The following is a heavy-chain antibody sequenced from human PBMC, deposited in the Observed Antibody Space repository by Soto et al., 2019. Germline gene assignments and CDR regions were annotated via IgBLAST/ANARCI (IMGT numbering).Heavy chain of an antibody. D-gene: IGHD2-2*01. V-gene: IGHV3-23*01. CDR2: ISGSGGST. J-gene: IGHJ6*02. Sequence: GGSLRLSCAASGFTFSSYAMSWVRQAPGKGLEWVSAISGSGGSTYYADSVKGRFTISRDNSKNTLYLQMNSLRAEDTAVYYCAEDWTRVNYYYGMDVWGQGTTVTVSS. CDR3: AEDWTRVNYYYGMDV. CDR1: GFTFSSYA.